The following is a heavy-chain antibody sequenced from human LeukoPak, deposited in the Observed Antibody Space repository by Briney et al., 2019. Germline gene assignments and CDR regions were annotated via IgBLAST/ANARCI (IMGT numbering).Heavy chain of an antibody. CDR3: AGYWQQPPLLSRNYYYGMDV. Sequence: GGSLRLSCAASGFTFSSYEMNWVRQAPGKGLEWVSYISSSGSTIYYADSVKGRFTISRDNAKNSLYLQMNSLRAEDTAVYYCAGYWQQPPLLSRNYYYGMDVWGQGTTVTVSS. CDR2: ISSSGSTI. CDR1: GFTFSSYE. J-gene: IGHJ6*02. V-gene: IGHV3-48*03. D-gene: IGHD2/OR15-2a*01.